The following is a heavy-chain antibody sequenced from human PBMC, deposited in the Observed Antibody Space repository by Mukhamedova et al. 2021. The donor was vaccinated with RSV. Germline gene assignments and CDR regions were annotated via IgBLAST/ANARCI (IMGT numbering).Heavy chain of an antibody. Sequence: GEINHSGSTNYNPSLKSRVTISVDTSKNQFSLKLSSVTAADTAVYYCARVGWGRSSTSRGGGLKDYWGQGTLVTVSS. CDR3: ARVGWGRSSTSRGGGLKDY. CDR2: INHSGST. V-gene: IGHV4-34*01. J-gene: IGHJ4*02. D-gene: IGHD2-2*01.